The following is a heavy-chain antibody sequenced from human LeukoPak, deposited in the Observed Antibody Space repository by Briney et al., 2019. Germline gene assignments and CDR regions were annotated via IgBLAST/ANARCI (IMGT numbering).Heavy chain of an antibody. CDR2: IYPGDSDT. CDR1: GYSFTSYW. J-gene: IGHJ3*02. V-gene: IGHV5-51*01. CDR3: ARYGSGSYSDPDAFDI. Sequence: GESLKISRKGSGYSFTSYWIGWVRQMPGKGLEWMGIIYPGDSDTRYSPSFQGQVTISADKSISTAYLQWSSLKASDTAMYYCARYGSGSYSDPDAFDIWGQGTMVTVSS. D-gene: IGHD1-26*01.